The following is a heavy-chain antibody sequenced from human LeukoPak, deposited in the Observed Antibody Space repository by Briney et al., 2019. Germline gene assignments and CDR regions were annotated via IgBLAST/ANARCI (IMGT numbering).Heavy chain of an antibody. CDR3: ARGVNYGSKSYFDY. D-gene: IGHD3-10*01. V-gene: IGHV3-53*01. Sequence: GGSLRLSCAASGFTVSSNYMIWVRKAPKKVLELVSVIIIGDITYYADSVKGRFTISRDNSRNTLHLQMNSLRAENTAVYHCARGVNYGSKSYFDYWGQGSLVTVSS. J-gene: IGHJ4*02. CDR1: GFTVSSNY. CDR2: IIIGDIT.